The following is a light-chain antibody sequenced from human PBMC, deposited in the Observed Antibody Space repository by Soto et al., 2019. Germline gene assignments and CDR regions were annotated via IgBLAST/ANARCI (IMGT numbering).Light chain of an antibody. V-gene: IGLV2-14*01. CDR3: RSYTSSSSYV. J-gene: IGLJ1*01. CDR2: EVT. Sequence: QSALTQPASVYASPGQSITISCTGTSSDVGGYNYVSWSQQHPGKAPKVIMYEVTYRPSGVSRRFSGSKSGNTASLTISGLQAEDEDDYYCRSYTSSSSYVVGTGTKLTVL. CDR1: SSDVGGYNY.